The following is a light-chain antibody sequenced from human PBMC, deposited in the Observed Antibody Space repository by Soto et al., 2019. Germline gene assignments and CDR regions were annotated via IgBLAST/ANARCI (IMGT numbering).Light chain of an antibody. Sequence: DIQMTQSPSSLSASVGDRVTITCRASQSVSRSLNWYRQNPGKAPKLLIYAASSLQSGVPSRFSGSGSGTDFTLTISSLQPEDFATYYCQKNDNTPFTFGPGTTVDIK. CDR1: QSVSRS. CDR3: QKNDNTPFT. V-gene: IGKV1-39*01. CDR2: AAS. J-gene: IGKJ3*01.